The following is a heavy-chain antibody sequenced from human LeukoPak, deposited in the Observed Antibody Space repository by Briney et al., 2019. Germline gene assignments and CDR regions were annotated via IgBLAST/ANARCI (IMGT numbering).Heavy chain of an antibody. V-gene: IGHV3-48*04. CDR3: VREKGGFGFVL. J-gene: IGHJ4*02. Sequence: QTGGSLRLSCAGSGFNFGIYSMDWVRQAPGKGLEWVAYVSAGSTGIFYAASVKGRFSIPRDNAQRSLYLQMNSLRAEDTAIYYCVREKGGFGFVLWGRGTLVTVSS. CDR1: GFNFGIYS. D-gene: IGHD3-16*01. CDR2: VSAGSTGI.